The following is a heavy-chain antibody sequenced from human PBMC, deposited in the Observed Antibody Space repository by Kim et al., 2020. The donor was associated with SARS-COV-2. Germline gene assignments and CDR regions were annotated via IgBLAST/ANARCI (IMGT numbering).Heavy chain of an antibody. J-gene: IGHJ4*02. CDR3: ARGDTGTLRGYFDF. V-gene: IGHV1-18*01. D-gene: IGHD1-1*01. Sequence: YDQKRQGRVTMNTDTSTSTAYLELRNLRSDDTAVYYCARGDTGTLRGYFDFWGQGTLVTVSS.